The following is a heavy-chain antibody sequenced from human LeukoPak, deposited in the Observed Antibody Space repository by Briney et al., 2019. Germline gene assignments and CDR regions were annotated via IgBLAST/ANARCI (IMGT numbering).Heavy chain of an antibody. CDR2: ISYDGSNK. CDR3: AKKSGDDILTGYYDY. V-gene: IGHV3-30*18. J-gene: IGHJ4*02. D-gene: IGHD3-9*01. Sequence: GGSLRLSCAASGFTFSSYGMHWVRQAPGKGLEWVAVISYDGSNKYYADSVKGRFTISRDNSKNTLYLQMNSLRAEDTAVYYCAKKSGDDILTGYYDYWGQGTLVTVSS. CDR1: GFTFSSYG.